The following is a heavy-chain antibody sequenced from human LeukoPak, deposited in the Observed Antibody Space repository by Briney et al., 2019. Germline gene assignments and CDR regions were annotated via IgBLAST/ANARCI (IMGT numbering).Heavy chain of an antibody. Sequence: NPSETLSLTCTVSGGSVSSNSNYWSWIRQPPGKGLEWIGYNTYFGSASYNPSLKSRVTISVDTSKNQFSLKLSSVTAADTAVYYCARDTPGGCDFWWFDPWGQGTLVTVSS. D-gene: IGHD5-12*01. CDR1: GGSVSSNSNY. J-gene: IGHJ5*02. CDR2: NTYFGSA. CDR3: ARDTPGGCDFWWFDP. V-gene: IGHV4-61*01.